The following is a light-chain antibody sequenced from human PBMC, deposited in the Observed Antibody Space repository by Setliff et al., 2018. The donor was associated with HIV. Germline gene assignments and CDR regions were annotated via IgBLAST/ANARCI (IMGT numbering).Light chain of an antibody. CDR2: DVT. CDR1: SSDIGGYTS. Sequence: QSVLTQPASVSGSPGQSITISCTGTSSDIGGYTSVSWYQQHPVKAPKLIIYDVTKRPSGLSNRFSGSKSGNTASLTISGLQGEDEADYYCSSYTSSVTDVFGTGTKVTVL. CDR3: SSYTSSVTDV. J-gene: IGLJ1*01. V-gene: IGLV2-14*03.